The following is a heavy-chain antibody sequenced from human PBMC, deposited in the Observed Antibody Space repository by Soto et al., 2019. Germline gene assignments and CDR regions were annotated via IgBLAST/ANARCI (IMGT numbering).Heavy chain of an antibody. Sequence: QVQLVQSGAEVKKPGSSVKVSCKASGGTFSSYAISWVRQAPGQGLEWMGGIIPIFGTANYAQKFQGRVTITADESTSTAYMELSSLRSEDTAVYYCARDRDYSGYDKGFDDYYYGMDVWGQGTTVTVSS. D-gene: IGHD5-12*01. CDR3: ARDRDYSGYDKGFDDYYYGMDV. CDR2: IIPIFGTA. J-gene: IGHJ6*02. CDR1: GGTFSSYA. V-gene: IGHV1-69*01.